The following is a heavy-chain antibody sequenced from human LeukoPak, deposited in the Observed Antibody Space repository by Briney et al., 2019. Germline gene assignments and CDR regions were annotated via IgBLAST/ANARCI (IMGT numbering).Heavy chain of an antibody. CDR1: GYTFTGYY. CDR3: ARAGPHYDILTIYYYYGMDV. CDR2: INPNSGGT. J-gene: IGHJ6*02. Sequence: GASVKVSCKASGYTFTGYYMHWVRQAPGQGLEWMGWINPNSGGTNYAQKFQGRVTMTRDTSISTAYMELSRLRSADTAVYYCARAGPHYDILTIYYYYGMDVWGQGTTVTVSS. D-gene: IGHD3-9*01. V-gene: IGHV1-2*02.